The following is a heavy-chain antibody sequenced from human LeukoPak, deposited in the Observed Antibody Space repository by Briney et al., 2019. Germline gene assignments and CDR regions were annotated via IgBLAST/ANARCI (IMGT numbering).Heavy chain of an antibody. CDR2: IKQDGSEK. V-gene: IGHV3-7*01. J-gene: IGHJ4*02. CDR3: AEGSNYGDSSF. D-gene: IGHD4-17*01. CDR1: GFTLSSYW. Sequence: GGSLRLSCAASGFTLSSYWMSWVRQAPGRGLEWVANIKQDGSEKYYVDSVKGRFTISRDNAKKSLYLQMNSLRGEDTAIYYCAEGSNYGDSSFWGQGTLVTVSS.